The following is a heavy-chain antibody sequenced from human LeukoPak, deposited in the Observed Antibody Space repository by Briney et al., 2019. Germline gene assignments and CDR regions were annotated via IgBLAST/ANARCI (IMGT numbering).Heavy chain of an antibody. CDR2: ISTSSSYI. CDR3: ARDTSAADTRYFDY. D-gene: IGHD6-13*01. Sequence: GGSLRLSCAASGFTFSNYNMNWVRQAPGKGLEWVSSISTSSSYIYYADSVKGRFTISRDNAKNSLYLQMNSLRAEDTAVYYCARDTSAADTRYFDYWGQGTLLTVSS. J-gene: IGHJ4*02. CDR1: GFTFSNYN. V-gene: IGHV3-21*01.